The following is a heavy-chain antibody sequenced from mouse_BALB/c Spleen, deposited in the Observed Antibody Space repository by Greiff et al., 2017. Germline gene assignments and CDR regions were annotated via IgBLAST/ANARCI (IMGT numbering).Heavy chain of an antibody. Sequence: EVKLVESGAELVKPGASVKLSCTASGFNIKDTYMHWVKQRPEQGLEWIGRIDPANGNTKYDPKFQGKATITADTSSNTAYLQLSSLTSEDTAVYYCANYRYGYYAMDYWGQGTSVTVSS. CDR1: GFNIKDTY. CDR3: ANYRYGYYAMDY. D-gene: IGHD2-14*01. V-gene: IGHV14-3*02. CDR2: IDPANGNT. J-gene: IGHJ4*01.